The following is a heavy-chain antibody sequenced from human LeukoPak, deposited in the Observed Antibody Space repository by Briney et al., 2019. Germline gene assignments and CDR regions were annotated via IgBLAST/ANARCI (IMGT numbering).Heavy chain of an antibody. D-gene: IGHD2-15*01. CDR1: GGSISSGSYY. CDR3: ARGPDIVAGGSWFDP. J-gene: IGHJ5*02. Sequence: SETLSLTCTVSGGSISSGSYYWSWIRQPAGKGLEWIGRIYTSGSTNYNPSLKSRVTISVDTSKNQFSLKLSSVTAADTAVYYCARGPDIVAGGSWFDPWGQGTLVTVSS. V-gene: IGHV4-61*02. CDR2: IYTSGST.